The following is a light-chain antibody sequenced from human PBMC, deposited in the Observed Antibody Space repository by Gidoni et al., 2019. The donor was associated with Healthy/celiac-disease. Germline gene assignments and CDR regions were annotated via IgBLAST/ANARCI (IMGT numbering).Light chain of an antibody. V-gene: IGKV3-11*01. J-gene: IGKJ1*01. CDR3: QQRSNWRRT. Sequence: ILFTQSPATLSLSPGERATLSCRASQSVSSYLAWYQQKPGQAPRLLIYDASNRATGIPARFSGSGSGTDFTLTISSLEPEDFAVYYCQQRSNWRRTFGQGTKVEIK. CDR1: QSVSSY. CDR2: DAS.